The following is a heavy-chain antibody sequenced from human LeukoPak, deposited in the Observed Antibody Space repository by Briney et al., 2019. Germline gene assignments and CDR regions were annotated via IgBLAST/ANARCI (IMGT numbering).Heavy chain of an antibody. CDR2: IKPDSGAT. Sequence: ASVTVSCKASGYTFTVHYLHWLRQAPGQGLEWMGWIKPDSGATNFAQNFQGRVTMTSDTSINTAYMELSSLTSDDTAMYYCARDHDYGPDYWGQGTPVTVSA. J-gene: IGHJ4*02. D-gene: IGHD4/OR15-4a*01. V-gene: IGHV1-2*02. CDR1: GYTFTVHY. CDR3: ARDHDYGPDY.